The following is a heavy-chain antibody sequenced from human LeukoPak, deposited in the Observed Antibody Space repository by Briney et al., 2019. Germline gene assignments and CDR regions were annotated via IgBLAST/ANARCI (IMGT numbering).Heavy chain of an antibody. Sequence: ASVKVSCKAFGYTFTSNYMHWVRQAPGQGPEWMGVISPSGGSTTYAQKFQGRVTLTRDMSTSTDYLELSSLRAEDTAVYYCARDRRDDYGDFPLDPWGQGTLVTVSS. V-gene: IGHV1-46*01. CDR1: GYTFTSNY. CDR3: ARDRRDDYGDFPLDP. D-gene: IGHD4-17*01. J-gene: IGHJ5*02. CDR2: ISPSGGST.